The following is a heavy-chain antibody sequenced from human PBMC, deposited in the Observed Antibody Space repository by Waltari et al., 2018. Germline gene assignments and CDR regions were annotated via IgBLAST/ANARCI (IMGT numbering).Heavy chain of an antibody. Sequence: QVQLQESGPGLVKPAETLSLPCSVSGDSISGYYWSWVRQAAGKGPEWIGRIDSDRTTNLNPALRSRVTMSVDTSKNHFFLRLNSVTAADTAVYYCARDIGPAGRGSYWDTFDIWGQGTTVTVSS. CDR3: ARDIGPAGRGSYWDTFDI. J-gene: IGHJ3*02. CDR1: GDSISGYY. CDR2: IDSDRTT. V-gene: IGHV4-4*07. D-gene: IGHD1-26*01.